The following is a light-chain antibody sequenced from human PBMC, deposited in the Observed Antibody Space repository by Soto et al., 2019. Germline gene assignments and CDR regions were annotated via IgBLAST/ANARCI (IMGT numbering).Light chain of an antibody. Sequence: QSVLTQPPSASATPGQGVTVSCSGSASNIGTFYVSWYQHLPGTAPKLLIHSNSQRPSGVPDRFSGSRSGTSASLAISGLQSDDEADYYCATWDDSLSGPVFGGGTKLTVL. CDR1: ASNIGTFY. CDR2: SNS. CDR3: ATWDDSLSGPV. V-gene: IGLV1-47*02. J-gene: IGLJ2*01.